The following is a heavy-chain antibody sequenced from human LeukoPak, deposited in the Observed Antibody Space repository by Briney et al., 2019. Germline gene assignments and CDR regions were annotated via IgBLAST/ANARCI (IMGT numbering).Heavy chain of an antibody. CDR1: GVSIGSSSYY. Sequence: SETPSLTCTVSGVSIGSSSYYWGWIRQPPGKGLEWIGRIDSIGNTHYNPSLKSRVTISVDTSKNQFSLRVISVTAADRAVYYCASENFGDYVYWGQGTLVTVSS. CDR3: ASENFGDYVY. CDR2: IDSIGNT. J-gene: IGHJ4*02. V-gene: IGHV4-39*01. D-gene: IGHD4-17*01.